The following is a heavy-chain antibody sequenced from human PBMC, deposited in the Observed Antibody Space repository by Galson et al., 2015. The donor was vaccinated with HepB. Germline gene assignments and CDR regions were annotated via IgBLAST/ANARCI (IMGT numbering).Heavy chain of an antibody. J-gene: IGHJ6*02. V-gene: IGHV3-21*01. CDR2: ISSSPSYI. Sequence: SLRLSCAVSDFIFSSYSMNWVRQAPGKGLEWVACISSSPSYIYYADSVKGRFTISNDNAKNSVSLQMSSLRDEDTAVYYCATAVNTGHHYFYYGMDVWGQGTMVTVSS. D-gene: IGHD3-22*01. CDR1: DFIFSSYS. CDR3: ATAVNTGHHYFYYGMDV.